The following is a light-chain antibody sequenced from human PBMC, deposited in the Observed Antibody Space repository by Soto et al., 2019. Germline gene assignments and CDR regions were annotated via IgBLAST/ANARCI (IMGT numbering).Light chain of an antibody. V-gene: IGLV2-23*02. CDR2: EVT. Sequence: QSALTQPASVSGSPGQSITISCTGTRSDVGSYNSIAWYQQHPGKAPRVVIFEVTKWPSGISDRFSGSKSGYTASLRISGLQAEDEADYFCLSYAGNSIWLFGGGTKVTVL. CDR1: RSDVGSYNS. CDR3: LSYAGNSIWL. J-gene: IGLJ2*01.